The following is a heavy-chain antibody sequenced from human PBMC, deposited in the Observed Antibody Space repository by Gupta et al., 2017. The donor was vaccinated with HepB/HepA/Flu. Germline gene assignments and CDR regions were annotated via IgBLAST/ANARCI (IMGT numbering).Heavy chain of an antibody. CDR1: GFSFSSYW. J-gene: IGHJ4*02. V-gene: IGHV3-7*01. CDR2: IHQDRSEK. Sequence: DEHLVESGGGLVQPGGSLRLSCAASGFSFSSYWMSGVRQTPRKELEWGANIHQDRSEKYYVDSGKGRRTVSRDNDKNSLYLQMNSQRAEDTAVYYCARLFYVDYRAVNSGGQGTQGTVSS. D-gene: IGHD4-17*01. CDR3: ARLFYVDYRAVNS.